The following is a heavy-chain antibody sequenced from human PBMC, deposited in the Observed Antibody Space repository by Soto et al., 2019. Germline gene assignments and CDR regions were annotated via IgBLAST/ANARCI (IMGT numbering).Heavy chain of an antibody. CDR3: AKDTFDTSLAKTVY. Sequence: PGGSLRLSCAASGFTFSSYAMTWVRQAPGKGLEWVSTIDNSGTITYYADSVKGRFTISRDSSKNTLYLQMNSLRAEDTAIYFCAKDTFDTSLAKTVYWGHGTLVTVSS. D-gene: IGHD5-18*01. V-gene: IGHV3-23*01. J-gene: IGHJ4*01. CDR2: IDNSGTIT. CDR1: GFTFSSYA.